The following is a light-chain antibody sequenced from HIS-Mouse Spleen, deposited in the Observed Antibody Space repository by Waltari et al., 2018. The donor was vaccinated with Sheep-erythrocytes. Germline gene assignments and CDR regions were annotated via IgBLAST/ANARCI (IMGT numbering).Light chain of an antibody. CDR3: SSYAGSNNYV. CDR1: SSDVGGYNY. V-gene: IGLV2-8*01. J-gene: IGLJ1*01. CDR2: EVS. Sequence: QSALTQPPSASGSPGQSVTISCTGTSSDVGGYNYVSWYQQHPGKAPKLLIYEVSKRPSGVPDRFSGSKSGNTASLTVAGLQAEDDADYCCSSYAGSNNYVFGTGTKVTVL.